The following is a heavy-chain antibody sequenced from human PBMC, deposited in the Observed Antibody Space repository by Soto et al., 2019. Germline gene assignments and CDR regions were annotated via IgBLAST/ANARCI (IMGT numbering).Heavy chain of an antibody. J-gene: IGHJ6*02. D-gene: IGHD5-18*01. Sequence: QVQLVQSGAEVKKPGSSVKVSCKASGGTFSSYAISWVRQAPGQGLEWMGGIIPIFGTANYAQKFQGRVTITADESTSTAYMELSSLRSEDTAVYYCARVSGERGDSYGTYYYGMDVWGQGTTVTVSS. V-gene: IGHV1-69*01. CDR3: ARVSGERGDSYGTYYYGMDV. CDR2: IIPIFGTA. CDR1: GGTFSSYA.